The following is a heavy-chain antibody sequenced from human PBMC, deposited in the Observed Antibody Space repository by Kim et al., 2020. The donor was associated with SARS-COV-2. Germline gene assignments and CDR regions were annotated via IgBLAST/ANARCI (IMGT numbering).Heavy chain of an antibody. J-gene: IGHJ4*02. CDR1: GGSISSTSGTW. CDR2: IYRSGST. V-gene: IGHV4-4*02. Sequence: SETLSLTCAVSGGSISSTSGTWWSWVRQPPGKGLEWIGEIYRSGSTNYNPSLKSRVTISVDKSKNRFSMELRSVTAADTALYYCARNGPYCIDNWGQGILVTVSS. D-gene: IGHD2-21*02. CDR3: ARNGPYCIDN.